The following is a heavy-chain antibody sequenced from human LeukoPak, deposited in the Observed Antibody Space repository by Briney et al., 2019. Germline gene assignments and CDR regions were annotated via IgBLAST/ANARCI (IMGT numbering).Heavy chain of an antibody. CDR2: ISSSSSYI. CDR1: GFTFSIYS. Sequence: GGSLRLSCAASGFTFSIYSMNWVRQAPGKGLEWVSSISSSSSYIYYADSVKGRFTISRDNAKNSLYLQMNSLRAEDTAVYYCARGIRYFDWYFDYWGQGTLVTVSS. CDR3: ARGIRYFDWYFDY. D-gene: IGHD3-9*01. V-gene: IGHV3-21*01. J-gene: IGHJ4*02.